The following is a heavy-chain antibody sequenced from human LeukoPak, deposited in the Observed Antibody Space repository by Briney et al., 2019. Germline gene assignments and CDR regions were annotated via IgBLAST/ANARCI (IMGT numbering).Heavy chain of an antibody. CDR3: ARPSSSWYGAYYYYGMDV. CDR2: ISSNSEYI. V-gene: IGHV3-21*01. J-gene: IGHJ6*02. CDR1: GFTFSTYS. D-gene: IGHD6-13*01. Sequence: GGSLRLSCAASGFTFSTYSINWVRQAPGKGLEWVSSISSNSEYIFYADSVKGRFTISRDNAKNSLYLQMNSLRADDTAVYYCARPSSSWYGAYYYYGMDVWGQGTTVTVSS.